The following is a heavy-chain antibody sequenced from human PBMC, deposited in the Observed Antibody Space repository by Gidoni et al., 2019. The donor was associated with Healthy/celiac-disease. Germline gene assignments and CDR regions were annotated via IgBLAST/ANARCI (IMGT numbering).Heavy chain of an antibody. J-gene: IGHJ6*02. Sequence: QVQLVQSGAEVKKPGASVKVSCKASGYTFTSYGISWVRQAPGQGLEWMGWISAYNGNTNYAQKLQGRVTMTTDTSTSTAYMELRSLRSDDTAVYYCARALSIAARPYYYYYGMDVWGQGTTVTVSS. CDR3: ARALSIAARPYYYYYGMDV. CDR2: ISAYNGNT. V-gene: IGHV1-18*01. CDR1: GYTFTSYG. D-gene: IGHD6-6*01.